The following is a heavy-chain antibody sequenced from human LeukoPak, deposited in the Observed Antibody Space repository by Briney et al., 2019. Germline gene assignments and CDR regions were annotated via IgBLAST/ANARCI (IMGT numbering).Heavy chain of an antibody. D-gene: IGHD4/OR15-4a*01. CDR3: ARHPPLDYYYLYFDL. CDR2: IYYSGST. Sequence: SETLSLTCTVSGGSISSSSYYWGWIRQPPGKGLEWIGSIYYSGSTYYNPSLKSRVTISVDTSENQFSLKLSSVTAADTAVYYCARHPPLDYYYLYFDLWGRGTLVTVSS. J-gene: IGHJ2*01. V-gene: IGHV4-39*01. CDR1: GGSISSSSYY.